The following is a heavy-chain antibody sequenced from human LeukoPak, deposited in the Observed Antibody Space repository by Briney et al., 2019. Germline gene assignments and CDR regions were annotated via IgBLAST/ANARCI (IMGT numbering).Heavy chain of an antibody. CDR3: AKDGVETYGGVSYFDY. V-gene: IGHV3-23*01. CDR1: GFTFSSYV. CDR2: ISGSGGST. J-gene: IGHJ4*02. Sequence: GGSLRLSCGASGFTFSSYVMSWVRQAPGKGLEWVSGISGSGGSTYYADSVKGRFTITRDNSKNTLFLQMNSLRVEDTAMYYCAKDGVETYGGVSYFDYWGQGSLVTVSS. D-gene: IGHD4-23*01.